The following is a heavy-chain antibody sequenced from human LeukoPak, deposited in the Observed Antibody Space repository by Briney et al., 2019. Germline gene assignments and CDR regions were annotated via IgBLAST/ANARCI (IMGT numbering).Heavy chain of an antibody. D-gene: IGHD3-3*01. V-gene: IGHV3-23*01. CDR1: GFTFSSYA. CDR2: INGRGDNT. Sequence: GGSLRLSCAASGFTFSSYAMNWVRQAPGKGLEWVSAINGRGDNTYYADSVKGRFTISRDNSKNTLYLQMNSLRAEDTAVYYCARGDHDFWSGYYSRESDYWGQGTLATVSS. J-gene: IGHJ4*02. CDR3: ARGDHDFWSGYYSRESDY.